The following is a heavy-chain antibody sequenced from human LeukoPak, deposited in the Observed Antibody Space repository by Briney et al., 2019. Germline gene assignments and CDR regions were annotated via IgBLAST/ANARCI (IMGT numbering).Heavy chain of an antibody. J-gene: IGHJ4*02. CDR2: IYPGDSDT. D-gene: IGHD3-10*01. Sequence: GESLKISCKGSGYSFTSYWIGWVRQMPGKGLEWMGIIYPGDSDTRYSPSFQGQVTISADKSISTAYLQWSSLKASDTAMYYCARTYYYGSGSYCHFDYWGQGTLVSVSS. CDR3: ARTYYYGSGSYCHFDY. CDR1: GYSFTSYW. V-gene: IGHV5-51*01.